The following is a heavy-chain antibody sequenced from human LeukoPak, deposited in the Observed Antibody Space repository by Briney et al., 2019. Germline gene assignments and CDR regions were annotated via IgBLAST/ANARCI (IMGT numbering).Heavy chain of an antibody. Sequence: SETLSLTCTVSGGSISSSNYYWGWIRQPPGKGLEWIGYIYYSGSTNYNPSLKSRVTISVDTSKNHFSLKLSSVTAADTAVYYCARGYCGSTGCYTYYFDYWGQGTLVTVSS. D-gene: IGHD2-2*02. CDR3: ARGYCGSTGCYTYYFDY. CDR1: GGSISSSNYY. CDR2: IYYSGST. V-gene: IGHV4-61*03. J-gene: IGHJ4*02.